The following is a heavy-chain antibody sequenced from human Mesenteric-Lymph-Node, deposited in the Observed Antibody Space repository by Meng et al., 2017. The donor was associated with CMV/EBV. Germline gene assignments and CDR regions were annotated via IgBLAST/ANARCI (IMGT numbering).Heavy chain of an antibody. V-gene: IGHV3-7*01. CDR1: GFTFRTAW. Sequence: GESLKISCAASGFTFRTAWMSWVRQAPGKGLEWVANIKQDGSEKYYVDSVKGRFTISRDNAKNSLYLQMNSLRAEDTAVYYCAREGMTTVTYYFDYWGQGTLVTVSS. J-gene: IGHJ4*02. CDR2: IKQDGSEK. CDR3: AREGMTTVTYYFDY. D-gene: IGHD4-11*01.